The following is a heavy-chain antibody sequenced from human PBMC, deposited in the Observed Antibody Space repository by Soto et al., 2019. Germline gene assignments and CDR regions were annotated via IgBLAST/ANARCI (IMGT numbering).Heavy chain of an antibody. CDR1: GFTFDDYA. D-gene: IGHD6-19*01. CDR2: ISWNSGSI. CDR3: AKECVAVAGTSVSAFDI. V-gene: IGHV3-9*01. J-gene: IGHJ3*02. Sequence: DVQLVESGGGLVQPGRSLRLSCAASGFTFDDYAMHWVRQAPGKGLEWVSGISWNSGSIGYADSVKGRFTISRDNAKNSLYLQMNSLRAEDTALYYCAKECVAVAGTSVSAFDIWGQGTMVTVSS.